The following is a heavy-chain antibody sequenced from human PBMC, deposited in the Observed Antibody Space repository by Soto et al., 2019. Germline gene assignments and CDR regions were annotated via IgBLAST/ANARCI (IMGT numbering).Heavy chain of an antibody. V-gene: IGHV1-69*06. Sequence: QVQLVQSGAEVKKTGSSVRVSCKASGGTFGNYAVSWVRQAPGQGLAWMGKIMPVFVTVNYAQKFQGRVIITVDKFTNTAYMELSSLRSGDTAVYYCARVSVRGIYGEDVWGQGTTVTVSS. J-gene: IGHJ6*02. CDR3: ARVSVRGIYGEDV. CDR1: GGTFGNYA. D-gene: IGHD3-10*01. CDR2: IMPVFVTV.